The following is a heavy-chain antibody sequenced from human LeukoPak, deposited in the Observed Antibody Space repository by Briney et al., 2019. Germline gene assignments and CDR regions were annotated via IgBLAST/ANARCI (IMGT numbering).Heavy chain of an antibody. CDR3: VVQGWVFRAPTQYYFDY. V-gene: IGHV3-64D*06. CDR2: ISSNGGSR. Sequence: PGGSLRLSCSASGFTFSSYAMHWVGHAPGKGLEDVSAISSNGGSRYYADSVKGRFTISRDNSKNTLYLQMSSLRAEDTAVYYCVVQGWVFRAPTQYYFDYWGQGTLVTVSS. CDR1: GFTFSSYA. D-gene: IGHD1-1*01. J-gene: IGHJ4*02.